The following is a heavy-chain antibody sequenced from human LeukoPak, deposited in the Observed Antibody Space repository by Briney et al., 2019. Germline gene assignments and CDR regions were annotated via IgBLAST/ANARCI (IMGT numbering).Heavy chain of an antibody. CDR3: AKDYNYYDSSGYYDY. CDR2: ISYDGSNK. D-gene: IGHD3-22*01. V-gene: IGHV3-30*18. Sequence: GGSLRLSCAASGFTFSSYAMSWVRQAPGKGLEWVAVISYDGSNKYYADCVKGRFTISRDNSKNTLYLQMNSLRAEDTAVYYCAKDYNYYDSSGYYDYWGQGTLVTVSS. CDR1: GFTFSSYA. J-gene: IGHJ4*02.